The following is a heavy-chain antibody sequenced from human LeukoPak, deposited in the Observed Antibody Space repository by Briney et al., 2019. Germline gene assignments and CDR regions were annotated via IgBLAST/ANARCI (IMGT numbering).Heavy chain of an antibody. D-gene: IGHD3-22*01. CDR3: AKDRDYYDGSGYHTDAFDI. Sequence: GGSLRLSCAASAFTFSSYGMHWVRQAPGKELEWVAVIWYDGSNKYYADSVKGRFTISRDNSKNTLYLQMNSLRAGDTAVYHCAKDRDYYDGSGYHTDAFDIWGQGTMVTVSS. CDR1: AFTFSSYG. J-gene: IGHJ3*02. CDR2: IWYDGSNK. V-gene: IGHV3-33*06.